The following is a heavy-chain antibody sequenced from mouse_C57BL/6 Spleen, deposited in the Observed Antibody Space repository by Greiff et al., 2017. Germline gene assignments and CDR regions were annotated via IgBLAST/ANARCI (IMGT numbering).Heavy chain of an antibody. CDR1: GYAFSSYW. CDR2: IYPGDGDT. CDR3: ARYYGSSYEWYFDV. J-gene: IGHJ1*03. D-gene: IGHD1-1*01. Sequence: VKLQQSGAELVKPGASVKISCKASGYAFSSYWMNWVQQRPGKGLEWIGQIYPGDGDTNYNGKFKGKATLTADKSSSTAYMQLSSLTSEDAAVYFCARYYGSSYEWYFDVWGTGTTVTVSS. V-gene: IGHV1-80*01.